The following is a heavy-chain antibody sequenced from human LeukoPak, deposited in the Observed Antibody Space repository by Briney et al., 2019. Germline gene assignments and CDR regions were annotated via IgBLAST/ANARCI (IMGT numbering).Heavy chain of an antibody. Sequence: PGGSLRLSCAASGFTFSSYWMSWVRQAPGKGLEWVANIKQDGSEKYYVDSVKGRFTISRDNAKNSLYLQMNSLRAEDTAVYYCARAGIVGATTVWDYWGQGTLVTVSS. CDR2: IKQDGSEK. CDR3: ARAGIVGATTVWDY. V-gene: IGHV3-7*01. J-gene: IGHJ4*02. CDR1: GFTFSSYW. D-gene: IGHD1-26*01.